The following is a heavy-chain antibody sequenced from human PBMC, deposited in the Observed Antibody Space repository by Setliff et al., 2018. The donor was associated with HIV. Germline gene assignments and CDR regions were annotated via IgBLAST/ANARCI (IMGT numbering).Heavy chain of an antibody. Sequence: GGSLRLSCAASGFTFSSYWMSWVRQAPGKGLEWVANIKQDGSEKYYVDSVKGRFTISRDNAKNALYLQMNSLRAEDTAVYYCARGCGGSCYSGEGLFDYWGQGTLVTVS. CDR3: ARGCGGSCYSGEGLFDY. CDR2: IKQDGSEK. D-gene: IGHD2-15*01. V-gene: IGHV3-7*01. CDR1: GFTFSSYW. J-gene: IGHJ4*02.